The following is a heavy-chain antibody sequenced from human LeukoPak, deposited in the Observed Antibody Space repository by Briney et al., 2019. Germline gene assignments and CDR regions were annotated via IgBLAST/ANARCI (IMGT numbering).Heavy chain of an antibody. CDR2: IIPIFGTA. V-gene: IGHV1-69*13. CDR3: ARGDLDFWSGYWDY. J-gene: IGHJ4*02. CDR1: GGTFSSYA. Sequence: ASVKVSCKASGGTFSSYAISWVRQAPGQGLEWMGGIIPIFGTANYAQKFQGRVTITADESTSTAYMELSSLRSEDTAVYYCARGDLDFWSGYWDYWGQGTLVTVSS. D-gene: IGHD3-3*01.